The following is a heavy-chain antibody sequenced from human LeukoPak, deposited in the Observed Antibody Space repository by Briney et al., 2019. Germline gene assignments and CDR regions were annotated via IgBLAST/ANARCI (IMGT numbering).Heavy chain of an antibody. D-gene: IGHD6-13*01. Sequence: SETLSLTCAVYGGSFSGYYWSWIRQPPGKGLEWIGEIKNSGSTNYNPSLKSRVTISVDTSKNQFSLKLSSVTAADTAVYYCARELSVAAAGRAFYYYYGMDVWGQGTTVTVSS. CDR1: GGSFSGYY. V-gene: IGHV4-34*01. J-gene: IGHJ6*02. CDR2: IKNSGST. CDR3: ARELSVAAAGRAFYYYYGMDV.